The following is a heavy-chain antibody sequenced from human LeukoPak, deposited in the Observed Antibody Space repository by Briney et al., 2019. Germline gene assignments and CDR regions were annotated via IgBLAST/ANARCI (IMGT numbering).Heavy chain of an antibody. CDR3: TKDAQRGFDYSNSLEK. J-gene: IGHJ4*02. V-gene: IGHV3-33*06. Sequence: GGSLRLSCAASKFTVSHYGMHWVRQAPGKGLEWVAVIWNDGSNQYYADSVKGRFTVSRDNSQDTLYLQMNSLRPEDTAVYYCTKDAQRGFDYSNSLEKWGRGTLVTVSS. CDR1: KFTVSHYG. D-gene: IGHD4-11*01. CDR2: IWNDGSNQ.